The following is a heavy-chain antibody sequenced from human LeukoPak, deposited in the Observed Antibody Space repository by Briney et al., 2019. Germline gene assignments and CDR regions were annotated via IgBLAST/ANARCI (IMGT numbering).Heavy chain of an antibody. CDR3: ARGVRITIFGVAKTPYYYYYMDV. V-gene: IGHV4-4*07. CDR2: IYTSGST. CDR1: GGSISSYY. J-gene: IGHJ6*03. D-gene: IGHD3-3*01. Sequence: SVTLSLTCTVSGGSISSYYWSWIRQPAGKGLEWIGRIYTSGSTNYNPSLKSRVTMSVDTSKNQFSLKLSSVTAADTAVYYCARGVRITIFGVAKTPYYYYYMDVWGKGTTVTVSS.